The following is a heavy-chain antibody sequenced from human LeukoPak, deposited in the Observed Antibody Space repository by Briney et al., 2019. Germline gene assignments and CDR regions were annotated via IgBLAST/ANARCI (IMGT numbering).Heavy chain of an antibody. J-gene: IGHJ4*02. Sequence: GGSLRLSCAASGFTFGSYSMNWVRQAPGKGLEWVSSISSSSSYIYYADSVKGRFTISRDNAKNSLYLQMNSLRAEDTAVYYCARDSQYCSGGSCIVDYWGQGTLVTVSS. CDR1: GFTFGSYS. V-gene: IGHV3-21*01. D-gene: IGHD2-15*01. CDR3: ARDSQYCSGGSCIVDY. CDR2: ISSSSSYI.